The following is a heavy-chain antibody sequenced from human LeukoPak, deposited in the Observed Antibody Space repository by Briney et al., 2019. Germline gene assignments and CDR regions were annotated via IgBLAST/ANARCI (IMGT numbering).Heavy chain of an antibody. D-gene: IGHD3-22*01. J-gene: IGHJ4*02. CDR3: ARDLYGYYDSSGYYYPTDVAGQFDY. Sequence: GASVKVSCKASGYTFTSYYMHWVRQAPGQGLEWMGIINPSGGSTSYAQKFQGRVTMTRDTSTSTVYMELRSLRSDDTAVYYCARDLYGYYDSSGYYYPTDVAGQFDYWGQGTLVTVSS. V-gene: IGHV1-46*01. CDR1: GYTFTSYY. CDR2: INPSGGST.